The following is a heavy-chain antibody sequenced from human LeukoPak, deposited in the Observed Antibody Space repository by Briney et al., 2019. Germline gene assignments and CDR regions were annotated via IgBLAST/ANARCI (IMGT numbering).Heavy chain of an antibody. Sequence: GGSLRLSCAASGFTFSSYSMNWVRQAPGKGLEWVSSISSSSSYIYYADSVKGRFTIPRDNAKNSLYLQMNSLRAEDTAVYYCARVPAAARGSWGQGTLVTVSS. V-gene: IGHV3-21*01. D-gene: IGHD2-2*01. CDR2: ISSSSSYI. CDR1: GFTFSSYS. CDR3: ARVPAAARGS. J-gene: IGHJ5*02.